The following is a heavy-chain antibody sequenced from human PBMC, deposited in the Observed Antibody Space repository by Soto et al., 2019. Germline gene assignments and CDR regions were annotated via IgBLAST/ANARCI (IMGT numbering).Heavy chain of an antibody. V-gene: IGHV1-18*01. CDR3: ARDSRYYYGSGSPKIDY. CDR1: GYTFTSYG. J-gene: IGHJ4*02. Sequence: GASVKVSCKASGYTFTSYGISWVRQAPGQGLEWMGWISAYNGNTNYAQELQGRVTMTTDTSTSTAYMELRSLRSDDTAVYYCARDSRYYYGSGSPKIDYWGQGTLVTVSS. CDR2: ISAYNGNT. D-gene: IGHD3-10*01.